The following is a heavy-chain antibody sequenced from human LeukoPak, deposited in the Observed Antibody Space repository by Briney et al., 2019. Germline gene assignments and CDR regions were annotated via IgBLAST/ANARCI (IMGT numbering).Heavy chain of an antibody. V-gene: IGHV1-2*04. Sequence: ASVKVSCKASGYTFTVYYMRWVRQAPGQGLEWMGRINPNIGVTNYAQKLQGWVTMTRDTSISTAYMELSRLRSDDTAVYYCARERYYYGSGSYRYYYFGMDVWGKGTPVTVSS. CDR1: GYTFTVYY. CDR3: ARERYYYGSGSYRYYYFGMDV. D-gene: IGHD3-10*01. CDR2: INPNIGVT. J-gene: IGHJ6*04.